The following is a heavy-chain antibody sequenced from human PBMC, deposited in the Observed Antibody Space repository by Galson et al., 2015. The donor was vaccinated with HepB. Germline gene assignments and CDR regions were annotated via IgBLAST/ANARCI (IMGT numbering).Heavy chain of an antibody. J-gene: IGHJ6*02. CDR2: ISSSGSTI. Sequence: SLRLSCAASGFTFSSYEMNWVRQAPGKGLEWVSYISSSGSTIYYADSVKGRFTISRDNAKNSLYLQMNSLRAEDTAVYYCARDRESSGWYYSLYYYYYGMDVWGQGTTVTVSS. CDR1: GFTFSSYE. D-gene: IGHD6-19*01. V-gene: IGHV3-48*03. CDR3: ARDRESSGWYYSLYYYYYGMDV.